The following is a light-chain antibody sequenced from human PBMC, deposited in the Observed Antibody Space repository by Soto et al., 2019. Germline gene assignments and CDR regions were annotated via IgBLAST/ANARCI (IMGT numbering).Light chain of an antibody. Sequence: QSVLTQPASVSGSPGQSITISCTGTSSDVGDYNYVSWFQQHPGKAPKLMISEVTNRPSGVSNRFSGSKSGNTASLTISGLQTEDEADYYCSSYTSSSTWVFGGGTKVTVL. V-gene: IGLV2-14*01. CDR3: SSYTSSSTWV. CDR2: EVT. J-gene: IGLJ3*02. CDR1: SSDVGDYNY.